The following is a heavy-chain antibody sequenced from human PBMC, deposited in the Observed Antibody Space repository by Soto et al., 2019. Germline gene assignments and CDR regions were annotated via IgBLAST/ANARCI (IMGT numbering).Heavy chain of an antibody. Sequence: PGGSLRLSCAASGFTFSSYAMSWVRQAPGKGLEWVSAISGSGGSTYYADSVKGRFTISRDNSKNTLYLQMNSLRAEDTAVYYWAKGASSGSYYANYYYYYMDVWGKGTTVTVSS. CDR3: AKGASSGSYYANYYYYYMDV. CDR2: ISGSGGST. D-gene: IGHD3-10*01. J-gene: IGHJ6*03. CDR1: GFTFSSYA. V-gene: IGHV3-23*01.